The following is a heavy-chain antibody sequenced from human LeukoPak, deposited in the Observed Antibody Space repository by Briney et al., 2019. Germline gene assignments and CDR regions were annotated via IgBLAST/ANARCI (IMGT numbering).Heavy chain of an antibody. J-gene: IGHJ4*02. D-gene: IGHD5-18*01. CDR2: IGGSGGNT. CDR1: GFIFSSYS. V-gene: IGHV3-23*01. Sequence: PGGSLRLSCAASGFIFSSYSMSWVRQAPGKGLEWVSAIGGSGGNTYYADSVKGRFTISRDNSKNTLYLQMNSLRAEDTAVYYCAKVDPRGYSYGFDYWGQGTLVTVSS. CDR3: AKVDPRGYSYGFDY.